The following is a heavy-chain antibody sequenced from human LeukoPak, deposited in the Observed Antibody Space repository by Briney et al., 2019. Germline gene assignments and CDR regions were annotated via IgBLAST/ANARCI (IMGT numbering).Heavy chain of an antibody. CDR1: GFTFSSYS. CDR2: ISSSSSYI. Sequence: GGSLGLSCAASGFTFSSYSMNWVRQAPGKGLEWVSSISSSSSYIYYADSVKGRFTISRDNAKNSLYLQMNSLRAEDTAVYYCARDAYSSGVDYWGQGTLVTVSS. D-gene: IGHD4-11*01. V-gene: IGHV3-21*01. CDR3: ARDAYSSGVDY. J-gene: IGHJ4*02.